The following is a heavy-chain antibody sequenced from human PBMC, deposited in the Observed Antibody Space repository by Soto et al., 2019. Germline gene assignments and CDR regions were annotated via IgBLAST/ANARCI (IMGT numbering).Heavy chain of an antibody. V-gene: IGHV4-59*01. CDR1: GGSISSFY. CDR3: ASGGYGYEAGYYFDQ. Sequence: QVQLQESGPGLVKPSETLSLTCNVSGGSISSFYCNWIRQSPGKGLEWIGYMYYSGSSKYNPSLKRRATISVDTSKNQFSLKLTSLTAADTAVYYCASGGYGYEAGYYFDQWGQGTLVTVSS. CDR2: MYYSGSS. J-gene: IGHJ4*02. D-gene: IGHD5-18*01.